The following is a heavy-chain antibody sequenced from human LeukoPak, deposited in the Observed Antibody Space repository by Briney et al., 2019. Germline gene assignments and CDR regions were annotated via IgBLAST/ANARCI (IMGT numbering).Heavy chain of an antibody. V-gene: IGHV1-69*05. CDR2: IIHIFGTA. J-gene: IGHJ4*02. D-gene: IGHD6-19*01. CDR1: GGTFSSYA. CDR3: ARGYSSGWYDY. Sequence: GASVKVSCKASGGTFSSYAISWVRQAPGQGLEWMGRIIHIFGTANYAQKFQGRVTITTDESTSTAYMELSSLRSEDTAVYYCARGYSSGWYDYWGQGTLVTVSS.